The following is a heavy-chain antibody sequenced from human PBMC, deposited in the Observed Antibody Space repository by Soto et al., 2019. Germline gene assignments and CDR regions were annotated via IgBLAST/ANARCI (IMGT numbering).Heavy chain of an antibody. Sequence: GASVKVSCKASGGTFSSYAISWVRQAPGQGLEWMGGIIPIFGTANYAQKFQGRVTITADESTSTAYMELSSLRSEDTAVYYCARSRGIAAAGENWFDPWGQGTLVTVSS. J-gene: IGHJ5*02. CDR3: ARSRGIAAAGENWFDP. CDR1: GGTFSSYA. CDR2: IIPIFGTA. V-gene: IGHV1-69*13. D-gene: IGHD6-13*01.